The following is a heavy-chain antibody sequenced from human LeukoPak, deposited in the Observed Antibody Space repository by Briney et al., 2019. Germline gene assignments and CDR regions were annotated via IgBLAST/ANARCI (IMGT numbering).Heavy chain of an antibody. CDR3: ASLDGQWLPRDDAFDI. CDR1: GFTFSSYA. CDR2: ISGSGGST. V-gene: IGHV3-23*01. D-gene: IGHD6-19*01. J-gene: IGHJ3*02. Sequence: GGSLRLSCAASGFTFSSYAMSWVRQAPGKGLEWVSAISGSGGSTYYADSVKGRFTISRDNAKNSLYLQMNSLRAEDTAVYYCASLDGQWLPRDDAFDIWGQGQWSPSLQ.